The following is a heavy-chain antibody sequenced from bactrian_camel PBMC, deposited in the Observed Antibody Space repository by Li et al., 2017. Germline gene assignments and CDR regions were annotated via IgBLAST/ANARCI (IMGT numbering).Heavy chain of an antibody. Sequence: HVQLVESGGKTVQTGGSLRLSCQASGYHHSAYCLAWFRQAPGKAREGVAGIGTNGVAAAADSVKGRFTVSKDNAKNTLYLQMNNLKPEDSGRYYCAADPLGLGTPTPYETDFTYWGQGTQVTVS. CDR3: AADPLGLGTPTPYETDFTY. V-gene: IGHV3S6*01. D-gene: IGHD2*01. CDR1: GYHHSAYC. J-gene: IGHJ6*01. CDR2: IGTNGVA.